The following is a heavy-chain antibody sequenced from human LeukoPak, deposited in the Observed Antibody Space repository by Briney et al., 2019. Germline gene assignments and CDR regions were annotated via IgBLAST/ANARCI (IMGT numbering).Heavy chain of an antibody. D-gene: IGHD1-1*01. CDR3: ARTNAFDY. J-gene: IGHJ4*02. CDR1: GYSISDGHH. V-gene: IGHV4-38-2*02. CDR2: IHYRGST. Sequence: PSETLSLTCTVSGYSISDGHHWGWIREPPGKGLEWIGSIHYRGSTYYNPSLKSRVTISLDKSKNQFSLKVTSVTAADTAVYYCARTNAFDYWGQGILVTVSS.